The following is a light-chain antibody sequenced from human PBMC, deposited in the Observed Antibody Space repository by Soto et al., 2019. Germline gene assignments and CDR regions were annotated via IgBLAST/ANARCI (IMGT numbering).Light chain of an antibody. CDR2: GNF. CDR1: SSNIGAGYD. CDR3: QSYDSSLSAHVV. J-gene: IGLJ2*01. V-gene: IGLV1-40*01. Sequence: QSVLTQPPSVSGAPGQRVTISCTGSSSNIGAGYDVHWYQQLPGTAPKLLIYGNFNRPSGGPDRFSGSKSGTSASLAITGLQAEDEADYDCQSYDSSLSAHVVFGGGTKVTVL.